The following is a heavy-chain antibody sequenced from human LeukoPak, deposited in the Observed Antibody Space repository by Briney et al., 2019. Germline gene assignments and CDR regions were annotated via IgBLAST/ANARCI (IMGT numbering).Heavy chain of an antibody. V-gene: IGHV4-59*01. CDR1: GGSISSYY. D-gene: IGHD2-2*01. Sequence: SETLSLTCTVSGGSISSYYWSWIRQPPGKGLEWIGYIYYSGSTNYNPSPKSRVTISVDTSKNQFSLKLSSVTAADTAVYYCARGQPGDIVVVPAAAAGSWFDPWGQGTLVTVSS. J-gene: IGHJ5*02. CDR2: IYYSGST. CDR3: ARGQPGDIVVVPAAAAGSWFDP.